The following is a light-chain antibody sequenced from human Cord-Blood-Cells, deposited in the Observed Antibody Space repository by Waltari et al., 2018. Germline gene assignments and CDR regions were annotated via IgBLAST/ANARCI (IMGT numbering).Light chain of an antibody. Sequence: EIVLTPSPGTLSLSPGERATLSCRASQSVSSSYLAWYQQKPGQAPRLLIYGASSRATGIPDRFSGSGSVTDFTLTISRLEPEDFAVYYCQQYGSSPLTFGGGTKVEIK. J-gene: IGKJ4*01. CDR3: QQYGSSPLT. CDR1: QSVSSSY. V-gene: IGKV3-20*01. CDR2: GAS.